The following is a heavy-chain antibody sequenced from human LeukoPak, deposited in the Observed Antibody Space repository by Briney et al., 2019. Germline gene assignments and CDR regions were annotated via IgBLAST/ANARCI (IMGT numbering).Heavy chain of an antibody. Sequence: ASVKVSCKASGYTFTSYAMHWVRQAPGQRLEWMGWINAGNGNTKYSQKFQGRVTITRDTSASTAYMELSSLRSEDTAVYYCARDGHRAGGVAAPNNWFDPWGQGTLVTVSS. CDR2: INAGNGNT. J-gene: IGHJ5*02. CDR1: GYTFTSYA. V-gene: IGHV1-3*01. D-gene: IGHD6-13*01. CDR3: ARDGHRAGGVAAPNNWFDP.